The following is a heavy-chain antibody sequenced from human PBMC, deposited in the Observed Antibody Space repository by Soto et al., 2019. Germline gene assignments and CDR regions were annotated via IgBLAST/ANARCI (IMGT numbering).Heavy chain of an antibody. CDR1: GDSIGGGNHY. Sequence: PSETLSLTCTVSGDSIGGGNHYWSWILHHPGKGLEWVGYIYYSGSTYYNPSLKSRVTMSVDTSKNQLSLKLSSMTAADTAVYYCARLYSHGYYYCEYWGQGNMVIVSA. J-gene: IGHJ4*02. V-gene: IGHV4-31*03. CDR3: ARLYSHGYYYCEY. D-gene: IGHD5-18*01. CDR2: IYYSGST.